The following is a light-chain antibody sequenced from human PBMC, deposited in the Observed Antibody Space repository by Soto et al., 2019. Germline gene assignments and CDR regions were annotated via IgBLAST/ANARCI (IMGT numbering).Light chain of an antibody. V-gene: IGKV3-20*01. J-gene: IGKJ3*01. Sequence: EIVLTQSPGTLSLSPGERATLSCRASQSVSSSYLAWYQQKPGQAPRLLIYGASSRATGIPDRFSGSGSGTDFTLTSSRLEPEDVAVYYCQQYGRSPLTFGPGTKVDIK. CDR1: QSVSSSY. CDR2: GAS. CDR3: QQYGRSPLT.